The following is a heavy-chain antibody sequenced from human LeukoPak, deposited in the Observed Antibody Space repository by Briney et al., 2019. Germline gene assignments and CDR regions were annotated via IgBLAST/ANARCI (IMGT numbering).Heavy chain of an antibody. CDR1: GGSISSYY. CDR3: ARGYFNSSGYSNAFDI. V-gene: IGHV4-59*12. Sequence: SETLSLTCTVSGGSISSYYWSWIRQPPGKGLEWIGYIYYSGSTNYNPSLKSRVTISVDTSKNQFSLKMSSMTAADTAVYYCARGYFNSSGYSNAFDIWGQGTMVTVSS. J-gene: IGHJ3*02. D-gene: IGHD3-22*01. CDR2: IYYSGST.